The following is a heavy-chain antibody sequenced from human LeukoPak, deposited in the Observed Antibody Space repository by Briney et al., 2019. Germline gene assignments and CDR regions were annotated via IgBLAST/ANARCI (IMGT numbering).Heavy chain of an antibody. CDR3: AKDNEEEDDRDY. CDR1: GFTFSSYA. Sequence: PGRSLRLSCAASGFTFSSYAMHWVRQAPGKGLEWVSAISGSGGSTYYADSVKGRFTISRDNSKNTLYLQMNSLRAEDTAVYYCAKDNEEEDDRDYWGQGTLVTVSS. D-gene: IGHD2-15*01. V-gene: IGHV3-23*01. J-gene: IGHJ4*02. CDR2: ISGSGGST.